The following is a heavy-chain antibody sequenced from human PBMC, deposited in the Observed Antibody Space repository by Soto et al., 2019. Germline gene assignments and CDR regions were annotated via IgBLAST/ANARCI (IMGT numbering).Heavy chain of an antibody. Sequence: QVQLQESGPGLVKPSETLSLTCTVSGGSISSYYWSWIRQPPGKGLELIGYIYYSGSTNYNPSLRSRVTTSVDTSKNQFSLKLRSVTAADTAVYYCARGSGDYVLDYWGQGTLVTVSS. CDR2: IYYSGST. CDR3: ARGSGDYVLDY. V-gene: IGHV4-59*08. J-gene: IGHJ4*02. D-gene: IGHD4-17*01. CDR1: GGSISSYY.